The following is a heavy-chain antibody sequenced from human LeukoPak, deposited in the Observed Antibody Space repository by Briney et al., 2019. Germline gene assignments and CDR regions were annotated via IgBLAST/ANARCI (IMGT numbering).Heavy chain of an antibody. J-gene: IGHJ4*02. D-gene: IGHD5-24*01. CDR2: IIPIFGTA. CDR1: GGTFSSYA. CDR3: ARGRRMATTIQYYFDY. Sequence: ASVKVSCKASGGTFSSYAISWVRQAPGQGLEWMGGIIPIFGTANYAQKFQGRVTITADESTSTAYMELSSLRSEDTAVYYCARGRRMATTIQYYFDYWGQGTLVTVSS. V-gene: IGHV1-69*13.